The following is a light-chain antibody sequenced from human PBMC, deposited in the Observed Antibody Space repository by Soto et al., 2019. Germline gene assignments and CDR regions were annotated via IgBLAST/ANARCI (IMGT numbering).Light chain of an antibody. J-gene: IGKJ1*01. CDR3: QQYNNWPQT. Sequence: IVLIQSPATLSVSPGERATLSCRASQNISSNLAWYQQKPGQAPRLLIYGASTRATGIPARFSGSGSGTEFTLTISSLQSEDFAVYYCQQYNNWPQTFGQGTKVDIK. V-gene: IGKV3-15*01. CDR2: GAS. CDR1: QNISSN.